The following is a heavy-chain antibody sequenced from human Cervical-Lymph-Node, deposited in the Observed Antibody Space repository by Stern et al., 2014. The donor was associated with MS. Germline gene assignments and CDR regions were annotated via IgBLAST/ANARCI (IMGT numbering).Heavy chain of an antibody. CDR1: GYRFTNNW. J-gene: IGHJ4*02. CDR2: IYPGDSEN. V-gene: IGHV5-51*03. CDR3: ARRGHGYMGIDY. Sequence: VQLVQSGAEVKKPGESLRISCEVSGYRFTNNWIGWVRQMPGKGLEWMGIIYPGDSENRYSPSFQGQVTILVDKSNTTTYLQWRSLKASDTAIYYCARRGHGYMGIDYWGQGTLVTVSS. D-gene: IGHD1-1*01.